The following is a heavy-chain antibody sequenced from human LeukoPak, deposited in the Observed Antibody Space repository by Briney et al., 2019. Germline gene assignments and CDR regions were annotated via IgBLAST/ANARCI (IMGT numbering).Heavy chain of an antibody. CDR2: ISSSSSYI. CDR1: GFTFSSYS. J-gene: IGHJ3*02. Sequence: GGSLRLSCAASGFTFSSYSMNWVRQAPGKGLEWVSSISSSSSYIYYADSVKGRFTISRDNAKNSLYLQMNSLSAEDTAVYYCARDRSTVTTSDAFDIWGQGTMVTVSS. CDR3: ARDRSTVTTSDAFDI. D-gene: IGHD4-17*01. V-gene: IGHV3-21*01.